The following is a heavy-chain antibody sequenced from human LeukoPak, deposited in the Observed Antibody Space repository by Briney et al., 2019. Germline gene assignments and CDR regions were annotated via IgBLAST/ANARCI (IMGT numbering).Heavy chain of an antibody. CDR2: ISYDGSNN. J-gene: IGHJ4*02. CDR3: ARDLSPSYKRYSSSTSCYGLFDC. CDR1: GFTFSSYA. V-gene: IGHV3-30*04. Sequence: GGSLRLSCAASGFTFSSYAMHWVRQAPGKGLEWVAVISYDGSNNYYADSVRGRFTISSDNAKNTLYLQMNSLRAEDTAVYYCARDLSPSYKRYSSSTSCYGLFDCWGQGTLVTVSS. D-gene: IGHD2-2*01.